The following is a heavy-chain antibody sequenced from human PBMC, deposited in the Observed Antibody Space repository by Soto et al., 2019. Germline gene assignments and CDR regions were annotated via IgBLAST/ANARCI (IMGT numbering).Heavy chain of an antibody. CDR1: EFTFSNYA. J-gene: IGHJ4*02. CDR2: ISGNDDST. D-gene: IGHD1-20*01. V-gene: IGHV3-23*01. CDR3: AIDLSQSAVFVLDD. Sequence: GGSLRLSCVASEFTFSNYAMSWVRQAPGKGLEWVSAISGNDDSTYYADSVKGRCIISRDNSKNTLDLQMNSLRAQDTAVYYCAIDLSQSAVFVLDDWGQGIRVTVSS.